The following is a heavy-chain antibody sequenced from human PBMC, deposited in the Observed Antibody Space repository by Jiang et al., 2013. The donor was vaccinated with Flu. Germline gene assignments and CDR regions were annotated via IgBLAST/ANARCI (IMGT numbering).Heavy chain of an antibody. D-gene: IGHD6-25*01. CDR2: ISAYNGNT. CDR3: ARDHPTGGYDFYFYYGMDV. V-gene: IGHV1-18*01. Sequence: GAEVKKPGASVKVSCKASGYTFASYGISWVRQAPGQGLEWMGWISAYNGNTNYGQNLQGRVTMSTDTSTSTAYMELRSLRSDDTAVYYCARDHPTGGYDFYFYYGMDVWGQGTTVTVTS. J-gene: IGHJ6*02. CDR1: GYTFASYG.